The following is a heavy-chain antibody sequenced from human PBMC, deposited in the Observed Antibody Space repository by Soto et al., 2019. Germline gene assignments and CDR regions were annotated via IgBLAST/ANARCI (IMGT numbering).Heavy chain of an antibody. CDR1: GDFISYYS. CDR2: VYSTGTI. V-gene: IGHV4-4*07. J-gene: IGHJ5*02. CDR3: AIDDFGRNTRASHP. Sequence: ETLSLTCTVSGDFISYYSWAWIRQSAGKGLEWIGRVYSTGTIFYNPSLKSRATMSVDTSKNQFSLKLTSVNAADTAVYYCAIDDFGRNTRASHPWGQGTLVTVSS. D-gene: IGHD4-17*01.